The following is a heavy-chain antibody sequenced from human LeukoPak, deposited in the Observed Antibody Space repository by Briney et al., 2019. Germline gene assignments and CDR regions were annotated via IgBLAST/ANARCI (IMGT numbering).Heavy chain of an antibody. CDR3: ARAVHTDFDY. J-gene: IGHJ4*02. CDR2: ISSSSSYI. D-gene: IGHD2-21*01. Sequence: GGSLRLSCAASGFTVSSNYMNWVRQAPGKGLEWVSSISSSSSYIYYADSVKGRFTISRDNAKNSLYLQMNSLRAEDTAVYYCARAVHTDFDYWGQGTLVTVSS. V-gene: IGHV3-21*01. CDR1: GFTVSSNY.